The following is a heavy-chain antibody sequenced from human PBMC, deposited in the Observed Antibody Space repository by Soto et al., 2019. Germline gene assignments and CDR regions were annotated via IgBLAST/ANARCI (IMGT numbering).Heavy chain of an antibody. CDR3: ARNMVGATIAPSYYYGMDV. D-gene: IGHD1-26*01. Sequence: GGSLRLSCAASGFTFSSYSMNWVRQAPGKGLEWVSYISSSSSTIYYADSVKGRFTISRDNAKNSLYLQMNSLRDEDTAVYYCARNMVGATIAPSYYYGMDVWGQGTTVTVSS. CDR2: ISSSSSTI. V-gene: IGHV3-48*02. J-gene: IGHJ6*02. CDR1: GFTFSSYS.